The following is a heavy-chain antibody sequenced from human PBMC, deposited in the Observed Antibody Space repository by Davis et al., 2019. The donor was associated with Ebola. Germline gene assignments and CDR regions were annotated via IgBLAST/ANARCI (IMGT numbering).Heavy chain of an antibody. V-gene: IGHV1-2*06. CDR2: INPNSGGT. D-gene: IGHD5-24*01. J-gene: IGHJ4*02. CDR1: GYTFTGYY. Sequence: AASVKVSCKASGYTFTGYYMHWVRQAPGQGLEWMGRINPNSGGTNYAQKFQGRVTMTRDTSISTAYMELSRLRSDDTAVHYCARDSRWLQLDFDYWGQGTLVTVSS. CDR3: ARDSRWLQLDFDY.